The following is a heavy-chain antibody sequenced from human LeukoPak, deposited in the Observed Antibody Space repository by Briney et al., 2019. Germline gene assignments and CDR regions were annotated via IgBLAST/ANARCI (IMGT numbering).Heavy chain of an antibody. CDR2: INPSGGST. D-gene: IGHD3-22*01. J-gene: IGHJ4*02. CDR1: GYTFTSYY. Sequence: VASVKVSCKASGYTFTSYYMHWVRQAPGQGLKWMGIINPSGGSTSYAQKFQGRVTMTRDTSTSTVYMELSSLRSEDTAVYYCARDLLNDSSGYLPFDYWGQGTLVTVSS. CDR3: ARDLLNDSSGYLPFDY. V-gene: IGHV1-46*01.